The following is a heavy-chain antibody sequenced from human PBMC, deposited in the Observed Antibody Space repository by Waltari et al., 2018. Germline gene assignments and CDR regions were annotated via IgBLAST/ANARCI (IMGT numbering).Heavy chain of an antibody. CDR1: GFTISSNY. CDR3: ARVLFNWNYFDY. Sequence: EVQLVESGGGLIQPGGSLRLSCAASGFTISSNYMSWVRQAPGKGLEWVSVIYSGGRTYYADAVKGRFTISRDNSKNTLYLQMNSLRAEDTAVYYCARVLFNWNYFDYWGQGTLVTVSS. V-gene: IGHV3-53*01. CDR2: IYSGGRT. D-gene: IGHD1-20*01. J-gene: IGHJ4*02.